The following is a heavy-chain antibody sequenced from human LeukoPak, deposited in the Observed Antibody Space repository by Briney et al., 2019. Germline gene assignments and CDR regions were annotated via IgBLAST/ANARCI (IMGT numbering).Heavy chain of an antibody. Sequence: PGGSLRLSCAASGFTFRSYGMHWVRQAPGKGLEWVAVMSNDGTNTHYADSVKGRFTISRDNSKNTLYLQMNSLRAEDTAVYYCAKGAYSSGSYLAYFDYWGQGTLVTVSS. CDR2: MSNDGTNT. D-gene: IGHD3-10*01. CDR1: GFTFRSYG. V-gene: IGHV3-30*18. J-gene: IGHJ4*02. CDR3: AKGAYSSGSYLAYFDY.